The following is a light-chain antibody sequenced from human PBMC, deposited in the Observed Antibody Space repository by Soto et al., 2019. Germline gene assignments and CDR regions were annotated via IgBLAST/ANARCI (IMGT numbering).Light chain of an antibody. CDR1: QSVLFSPNIKNY. V-gene: IGKV4-1*01. CDR3: QQYHSAPQT. Sequence: DIVMTQSPDSLAVSLGERATINCKSSQSVLFSPNIKNYLAWYQQKPGQHPKLLIYWASTRESGVPDRFSGSGSGTDFTLTISSLQAEDVAFYYCQQYHSAPQTFGQGTKVEIK. CDR2: WAS. J-gene: IGKJ1*01.